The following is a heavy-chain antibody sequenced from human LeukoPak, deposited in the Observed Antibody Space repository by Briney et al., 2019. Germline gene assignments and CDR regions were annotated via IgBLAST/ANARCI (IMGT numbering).Heavy chain of an antibody. D-gene: IGHD6-19*01. CDR2: IYYSWST. J-gene: IGHJ2*01. CDR3: AREAVAGASFDL. CDR1: GGSISSYY. Sequence: SETLSLTCTVSGGSISSYYWSWIRQPPGKGLEWIGYIYYSWSTNYNPSLKSRLTISVDTSKNQFSLKLSSVTAADTAVYYCAREAVAGASFDLWGRGTLVTVSS. V-gene: IGHV4-59*08.